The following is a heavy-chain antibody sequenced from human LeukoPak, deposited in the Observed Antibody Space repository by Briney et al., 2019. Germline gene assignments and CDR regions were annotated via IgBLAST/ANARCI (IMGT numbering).Heavy chain of an antibody. Sequence: PGRPLRLSCTTSGFTFGDYAMSWVRQAPGKGLEWVAFVRNKANGGTTDYAASVKGRFTISRDDSKSIAYLQMNSLKTEDTAMYYCARGTFYDIFTGYTFDYWGQGTLVTVSS. D-gene: IGHD3-9*01. CDR2: VRNKANGGTT. V-gene: IGHV3-49*04. CDR3: ARGTFYDIFTGYTFDY. CDR1: GFTFGDYA. J-gene: IGHJ4*02.